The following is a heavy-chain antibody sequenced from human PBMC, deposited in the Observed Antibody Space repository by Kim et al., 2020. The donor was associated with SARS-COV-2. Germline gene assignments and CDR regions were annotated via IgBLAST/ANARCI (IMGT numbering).Heavy chain of an antibody. V-gene: IGHV4-31*03. J-gene: IGHJ5*02. CDR2: IYYSGST. Sequence: SETLSLTCTVSGGSISSGGYYWSWIRQHPGKGLEWIGYIYYSGSTYYNPSLKSRVTISVDTSKNQFSLKLSSVTAADTAVYYCARSAYDFWSGYTNWFDPWGQGTLVTVSS. CDR3: ARSAYDFWSGYTNWFDP. CDR1: GGSISSGGYY. D-gene: IGHD3-3*01.